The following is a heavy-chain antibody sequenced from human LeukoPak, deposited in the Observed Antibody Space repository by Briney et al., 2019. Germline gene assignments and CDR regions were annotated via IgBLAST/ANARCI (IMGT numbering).Heavy chain of an antibody. CDR3: AKAALSGGDDYYMDV. CDR2: IRYDGSNK. D-gene: IGHD3-16*01. J-gene: IGHJ6*03. CDR1: GFTFSSYG. V-gene: IGHV3-30*02. Sequence: QPGGPLRLSCAASGFTFSSYGMHWVRQAPGKGLEWVAFIRYDGSNKYYADSVKGRFTISRDNSKNTLYLQMNSLRAEDTAVYYCAKAALSGGDDYYMDVGGKGTAVTVSS.